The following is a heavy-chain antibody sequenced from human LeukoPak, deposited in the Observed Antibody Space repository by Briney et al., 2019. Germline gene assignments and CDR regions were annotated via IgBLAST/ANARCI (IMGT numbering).Heavy chain of an antibody. CDR3: AKNPSLPYYYDSSGYYHDY. CDR2: ISDSGGST. Sequence: GGSLRLSCAASGFTFSSYAMSWVRQAPGKGLEWVSAISDSGGSTYYADSVKGRFTISRDNSKNTLYLQMNSLRAEDTAVYYCAKNPSLPYYYDSSGYYHDYWGQGTLVTVSS. V-gene: IGHV3-23*01. J-gene: IGHJ4*02. CDR1: GFTFSSYA. D-gene: IGHD3-22*01.